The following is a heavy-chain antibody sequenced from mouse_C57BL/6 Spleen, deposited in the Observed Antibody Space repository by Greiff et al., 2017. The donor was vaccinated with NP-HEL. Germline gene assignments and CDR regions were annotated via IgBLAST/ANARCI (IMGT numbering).Heavy chain of an antibody. D-gene: IGHD2-3*01. CDR3: ERLYDCPFDY. CDR1: GFTFSSYG. J-gene: IGHJ2*01. CDR2: ISSGGSYT. Sequence: EVKVVESGGDLVKPGGSLKLSCAASGFTFSSYGMSWVRQTPDKRLEWVATISSGGSYTYYPDSVKGRFTISRDNAKNTLYLQMSSLKSEDTAMYYCERLYDCPFDYWGQGTTLTVSS. V-gene: IGHV5-6*01.